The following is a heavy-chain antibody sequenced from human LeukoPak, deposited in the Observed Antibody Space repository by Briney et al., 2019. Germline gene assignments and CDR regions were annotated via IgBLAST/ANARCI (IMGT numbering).Heavy chain of an antibody. CDR1: GGSFSGYY. CDR3: ASHYYDSSGYYYFDY. J-gene: IGHJ4*02. D-gene: IGHD3-22*01. Sequence: SETLSLTCAVYGGSFSGYYWSWIRQPPGKGMEWIGEINHSGRTNYNPSLKSRVTISVDTSKNQFSLKLSSVTAAVTAVYYCASHYYDSSGYYYFDYWGQGTLVTVSS. V-gene: IGHV4-34*01. CDR2: INHSGRT.